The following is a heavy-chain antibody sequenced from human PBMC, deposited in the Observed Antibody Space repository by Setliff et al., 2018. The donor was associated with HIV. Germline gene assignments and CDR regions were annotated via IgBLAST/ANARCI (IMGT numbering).Heavy chain of an antibody. V-gene: IGHV3-21*01. CDR3: AREAEYDYVWGSLIPDH. CDR2: ITSSSSYK. CDR1: GFTFSVYS. D-gene: IGHD3-16*01. Sequence: GGSLRLSCAASGFTFSVYSMNWVRQAPGKGLEWVSSITSSSSYKYYTDSVKGRFTISRDNARNSLFLQMNSLRAADTAVYYCAREAEYDYVWGSLIPDHWGQGTLVTAPQ. J-gene: IGHJ5*02.